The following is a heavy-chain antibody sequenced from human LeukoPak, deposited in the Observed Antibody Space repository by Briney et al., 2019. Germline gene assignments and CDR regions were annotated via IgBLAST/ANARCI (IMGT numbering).Heavy chain of an antibody. J-gene: IGHJ1*01. D-gene: IGHD6-19*01. CDR1: GGSISSYY. Sequence: PSETLSLTCTVSGGSISSYYWSWIRQPPGKGLEWIGSIYYSGSTYYNPSLKSRVTISVDTSKNQFSLKLSSVTAADTAVYYCARVGYSSVVQHWGQGTLVTVSS. CDR3: ARVGYSSVVQH. CDR2: IYYSGST. V-gene: IGHV4-59*12.